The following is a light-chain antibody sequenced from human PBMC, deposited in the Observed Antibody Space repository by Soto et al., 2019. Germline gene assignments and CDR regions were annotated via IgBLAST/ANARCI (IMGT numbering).Light chain of an antibody. J-gene: IGKJ1*01. CDR3: QQYGRT. Sequence: EIVLTQSPGTLSLSLGERATLSCRASQSISSSYLAWYQQKPGQAPRLLIYGASSRATGIPDRFSGSASGTDFTLNISRLEPEDFAVYYCQQYGRTFGQGTKVEIK. CDR2: GAS. CDR1: QSISSSY. V-gene: IGKV3-20*01.